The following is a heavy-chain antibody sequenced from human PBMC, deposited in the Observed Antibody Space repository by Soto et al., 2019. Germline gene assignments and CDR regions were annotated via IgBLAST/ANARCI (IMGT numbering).Heavy chain of an antibody. D-gene: IGHD4-17*01. J-gene: IGHJ6*03. Sequence: SQTLSLTCAISGDSVSSNSAAWNWIRQSPSRGLEWLGRTYYRSKWYNDYAVSVKSRITINPDTSKNQFSLQLNSVTPEDTAVYYCARHGHYLDYSVSYDMDVWGKGTTVTVSS. V-gene: IGHV6-1*01. CDR3: ARHGHYLDYSVSYDMDV. CDR1: GDSVSSNSAA. CDR2: TYYRSKWYN.